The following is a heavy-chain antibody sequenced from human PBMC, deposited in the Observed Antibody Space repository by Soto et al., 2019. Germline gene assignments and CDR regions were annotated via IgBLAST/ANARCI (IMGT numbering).Heavy chain of an antibody. CDR1: GGSISSSNW. CDR2: IYHSGST. J-gene: IGHJ5*02. D-gene: IGHD3-10*01. V-gene: IGHV4-4*02. CDR3: ARVLLVRGHGRSWFDP. Sequence: QVQLQESGPGLVKPSGTLSLTCAVSGGSISSSNWWSWVRQPPGKGLEWIGEIYHSGSTNYNPSLKSRVTVAVDKSKNQFALELSSVTAADTAVYYCARVLLVRGHGRSWFDPWGQGTLVTVSS.